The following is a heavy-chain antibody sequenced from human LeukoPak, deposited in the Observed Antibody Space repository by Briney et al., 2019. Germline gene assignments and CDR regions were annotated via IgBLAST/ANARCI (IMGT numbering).Heavy chain of an antibody. Sequence: QSGVSLRLSCAASGFTFSSYAMSWVRQAPGKGLEWVSAISGSGGSTYYADSVKGRFTISRDNSKNTLYLQMNSLRAEDTAVYYCAKDVARLERTLAFFDYWGQGTLVTVSS. D-gene: IGHD3-3*02. CDR3: AKDVARLERTLAFFDY. V-gene: IGHV3-23*01. J-gene: IGHJ4*02. CDR1: GFTFSSYA. CDR2: ISGSGGST.